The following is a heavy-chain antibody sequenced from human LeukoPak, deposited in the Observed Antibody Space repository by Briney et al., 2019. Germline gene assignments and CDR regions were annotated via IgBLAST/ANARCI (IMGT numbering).Heavy chain of an antibody. CDR3: ARDRGAGPDYGDHGRFDY. D-gene: IGHD4-17*01. V-gene: IGHV1-8*02. Sequence: ASVKVSCKASGYTFTSYDINWVRQATGQGLEWMGWMNPNSGNTGYAQKFQGRVTMTRDTSTSTVYMELSSLRSEDTAVYYCARDRGAGPDYGDHGRFDYWGQGTLVTVSS. CDR1: GYTFTSYD. J-gene: IGHJ4*02. CDR2: MNPNSGNT.